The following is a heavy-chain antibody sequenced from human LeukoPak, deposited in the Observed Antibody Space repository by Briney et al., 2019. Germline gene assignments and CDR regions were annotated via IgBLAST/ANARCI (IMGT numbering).Heavy chain of an antibody. CDR2: ISGRGGST. V-gene: IGHV3-23*01. Sequence: PGASLRLSCAAAGFAFSSYAMSWVRQAPGKGLEWVSAISGRGGSTYYADSVKGRFTVSRDNSKNTLYLQMNSLRAEDTAVYYCAKDGGVVVPAAIERDYYCGMDVWGQGTTVTVSS. J-gene: IGHJ6*02. CDR3: AKDGGVVVPAAIERDYYCGMDV. CDR1: GFAFSSYA. D-gene: IGHD2-2*01.